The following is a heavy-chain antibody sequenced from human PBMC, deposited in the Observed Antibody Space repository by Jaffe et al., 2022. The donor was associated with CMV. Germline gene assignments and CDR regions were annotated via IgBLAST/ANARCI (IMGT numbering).Heavy chain of an antibody. D-gene: IGHD5-18*01. CDR1: GYTFTSYA. J-gene: IGHJ6*03. Sequence: QVQLVQSGAEVKKPGASVKVSCKASGYTFTSYAMHWVRQAPGQRLEWMGWINAGNGNTKYSQKFQGRVTITRDTSASTAYMELSSLRSEDTAVYYCAREHLHSYGDNYYYYYMDVWGKGTTVTVSS. V-gene: IGHV1-3*01. CDR3: AREHLHSYGDNYYYYYMDV. CDR2: INAGNGNT.